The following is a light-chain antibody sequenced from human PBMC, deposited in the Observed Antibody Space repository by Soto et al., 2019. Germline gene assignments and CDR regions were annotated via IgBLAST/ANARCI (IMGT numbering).Light chain of an antibody. CDR2: KTS. CDR1: QSLAYSDGNIY. CDR3: VEASLLPHA. Sequence: DVVLTQTPLSSPVTLGQPASISCKSSQSLAYSDGNIYLNWLQQRPGQPPILLIYKTSNRFSGVPDRFSGSGTGTDFTLKISKVEAEDVGVYYCVEASLLPHAFGQGTKLEIK. J-gene: IGKJ1*01. V-gene: IGKV2-24*01.